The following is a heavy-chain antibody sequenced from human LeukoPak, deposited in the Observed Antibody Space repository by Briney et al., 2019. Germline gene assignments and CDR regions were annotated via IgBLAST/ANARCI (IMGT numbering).Heavy chain of an antibody. CDR3: AKALGSGSSYDAFDI. CDR1: GFTFSTYN. D-gene: IGHD1-26*01. V-gene: IGHV3-21*01. J-gene: IGHJ3*02. Sequence: KPGGSLRLSCAASGFTFSTYNMHWVRQAPGKGLEWVSSIDAGTGNMYFADSVKGRFTISRDNAKNSLSLQMNSLRAEDTAVYYCAKALGSGSSYDAFDIWGQGTMVTVSS. CDR2: IDAGTGNM.